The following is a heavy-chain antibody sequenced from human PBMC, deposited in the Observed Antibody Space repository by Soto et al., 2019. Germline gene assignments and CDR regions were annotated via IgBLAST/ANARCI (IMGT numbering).Heavy chain of an antibody. V-gene: IGHV1-3*01. CDR2: INAGNGNT. J-gene: IGHJ3*02. CDR3: ASPTEDYYYDSSGYWSGAFDI. D-gene: IGHD3-22*01. CDR1: GYTFTSYA. Sequence: ASVKVSCKASGYTFTSYAMHWVRQAPGQRLEWMGWINAGNGNTKYSQKFQGRVTITRDTSASTAYMELSSLRSEDTAVYYCASPTEDYYYDSSGYWSGAFDIWGQGTMVTVSS.